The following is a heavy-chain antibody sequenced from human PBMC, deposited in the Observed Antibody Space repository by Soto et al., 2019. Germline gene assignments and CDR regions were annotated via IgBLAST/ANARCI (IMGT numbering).Heavy chain of an antibody. CDR1: GGSISSGGYY. Sequence: TLSLTCTVSGGSISSGGYYWSWIRQHPGKGLEWIGYIYYSGSTYYNPSLKSRVTISVDTSKNQFSLKLSSVTAADTAVYYCARSTLDYSNYYYYGMDVWGQGTTVTVS. V-gene: IGHV4-31*03. D-gene: IGHD4-4*01. J-gene: IGHJ6*02. CDR2: IYYSGST. CDR3: ARSTLDYSNYYYYGMDV.